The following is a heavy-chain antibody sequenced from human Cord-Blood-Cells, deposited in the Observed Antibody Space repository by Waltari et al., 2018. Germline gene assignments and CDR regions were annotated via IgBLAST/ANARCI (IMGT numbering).Heavy chain of an antibody. V-gene: IGHV1-69*06. CDR3: ARSVVPAAMWYAFDI. CDR2: IIPIFGTA. Sequence: QVQLVQSGAEVKKPGSSVKVSCKASGGNFSSYAISWVRRAPGQGLEWMGGIIPIFGTASYAQKFQGRVTITADKSTSTAYMELSSLRSEDTAVYYCARSVVPAAMWYAFDIWGQGTMVTVSS. CDR1: GGNFSSYA. J-gene: IGHJ3*02. D-gene: IGHD2-2*01.